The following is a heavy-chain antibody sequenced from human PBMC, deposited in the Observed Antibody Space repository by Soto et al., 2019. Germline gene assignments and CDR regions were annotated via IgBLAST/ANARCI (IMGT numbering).Heavy chain of an antibody. CDR2: FDPEDGET. D-gene: IGHD3-3*01. J-gene: IGHJ5*02. CDR1: GYTLTELS. V-gene: IGHV1-24*01. Sequence: ASVKVSCKVSGYTLTELSMHWVRQAPGKGLEWMGGFDPEDGETIYAQKFQGRVTMTEDTSTDTAYMELSSLRSEDTAVYYCATSPTLLRFLEWPNWFDAWGQGNLVTVSS. CDR3: ATSPTLLRFLEWPNWFDA.